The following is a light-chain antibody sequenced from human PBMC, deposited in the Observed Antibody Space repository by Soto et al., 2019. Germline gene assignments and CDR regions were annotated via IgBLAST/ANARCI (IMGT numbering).Light chain of an antibody. Sequence: DIVMTQSPLSLPVTPGEPASISCRSSQSLSHSNGYTYLDWYLQKPGQSPQLLIYLGSNRASGVPDRFSGSGSGTDFTLKINRVEAEDIGVYYCMQALQTPYNFGQGTKLEIK. CDR1: QSLSHSNGYTY. V-gene: IGKV2-28*01. J-gene: IGKJ2*01. CDR2: LGS. CDR3: MQALQTPYN.